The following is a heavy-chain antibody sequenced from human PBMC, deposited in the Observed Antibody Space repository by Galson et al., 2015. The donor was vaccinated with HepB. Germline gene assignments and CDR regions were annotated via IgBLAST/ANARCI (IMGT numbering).Heavy chain of an antibody. D-gene: IGHD3-3*01. V-gene: IGHV3-23*01. CDR3: AKDLSRYYDFWSGLDLFDY. J-gene: IGHJ4*02. CDR2: ISGSGGST. CDR1: GFTFSSYV. Sequence: SLRLSCAASGFTFSSYVMSWVRQAPGKGLEWVSAISGSGGSTYYADSVKGRFTISRDNSKNTLYLQMNSLRAEDTAVYYCAKDLSRYYDFWSGLDLFDYWGQGTLVTVSS.